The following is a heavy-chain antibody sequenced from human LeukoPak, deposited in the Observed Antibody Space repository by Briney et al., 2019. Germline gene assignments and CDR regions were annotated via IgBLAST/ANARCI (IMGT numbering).Heavy chain of an antibody. Sequence: SETLSLTCTISGGSSSSYYWSWIRQPPGKGLEWIGSIYYSGSTYYNPSLKSRVTISVDTSKNQFSLKLSSVTAADTAVYYCARRLEQQLVLRHWFDPWGQGTLVTVSS. CDR3: ARRLEQQLVLRHWFDP. CDR2: IYYSGST. CDR1: GGSSSSYY. D-gene: IGHD6-13*01. V-gene: IGHV4-39*01. J-gene: IGHJ5*02.